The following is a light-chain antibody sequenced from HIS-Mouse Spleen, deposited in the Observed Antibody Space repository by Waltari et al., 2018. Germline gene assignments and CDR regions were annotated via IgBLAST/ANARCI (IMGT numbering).Light chain of an antibody. CDR3: CSYAGSSTFDWV. Sequence: QSALTQPASVSGSPGQSITISCTGTSSDVGSYNLVSWYQQHPGKAPKLMIYEGSKRPSGLSNRFSGSKSGNTASLTISGLQAEDEADYYCCSYAGSSTFDWVFGGGTKLTVL. CDR1: SSDVGSYNL. V-gene: IGLV2-23*03. J-gene: IGLJ3*02. CDR2: EGS.